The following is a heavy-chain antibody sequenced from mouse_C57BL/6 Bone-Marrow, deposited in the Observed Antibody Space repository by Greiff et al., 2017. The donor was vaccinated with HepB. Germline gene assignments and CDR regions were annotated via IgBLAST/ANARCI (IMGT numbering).Heavy chain of an antibody. CDR1: GYTFTDYY. CDR3: AKDGGLRESHWYFDV. CDR2: INPYNGGT. V-gene: IGHV1-19*01. D-gene: IGHD2-4*01. Sequence: VQLQQSGPVLVKPGASVKMSCKASGYTFTDYYMNWVKQSHGKSLEWIGVINPYNGGTSYNQKFKGKATLTVDKSSSTAYMELNSLTSEDSAVYYCAKDGGLRESHWYFDVWGTGTTVTVSS. J-gene: IGHJ1*03.